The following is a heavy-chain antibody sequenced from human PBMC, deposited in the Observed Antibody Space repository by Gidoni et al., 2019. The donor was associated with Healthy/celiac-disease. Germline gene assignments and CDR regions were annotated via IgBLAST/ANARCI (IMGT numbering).Heavy chain of an antibody. CDR1: GFTFSSYG. D-gene: IGHD3-22*01. CDR2: ISYDGSNK. V-gene: IGHV3-30*18. Sequence: QVQLVESGGGVVQPGRSLRLSCAASGFTFSSYGMHWVRQAPGKGLEWVAVISYDGSNKYYADSVKGRFTISRDNSKNTLYLQMNSLRAEDTAVYYCAKGMYYYDIDAFDIWGQGTMVTVSS. CDR3: AKGMYYYDIDAFDI. J-gene: IGHJ3*02.